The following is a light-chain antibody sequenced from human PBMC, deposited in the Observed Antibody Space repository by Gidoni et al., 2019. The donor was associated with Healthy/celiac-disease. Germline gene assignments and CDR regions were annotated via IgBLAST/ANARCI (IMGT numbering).Light chain of an antibody. CDR2: AAS. Sequence: DIQMTQSPSSLSAYVGDRVTITCRASQSISSYLNWYQQKPGKAPKLLIYAASSLQSGVPSRFSGSGSGTDFTLTISSLQPEDFATYYCQQSYSTLITFXQGTRLEIK. V-gene: IGKV1-39*01. J-gene: IGKJ5*01. CDR1: QSISSY. CDR3: QQSYSTLIT.